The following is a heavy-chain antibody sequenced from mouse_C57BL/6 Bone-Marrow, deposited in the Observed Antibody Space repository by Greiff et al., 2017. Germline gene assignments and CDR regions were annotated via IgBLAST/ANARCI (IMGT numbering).Heavy chain of an antibody. CDR1: GYTFTNYW. CDR3: ARGGYYSNSFNPHYAMDY. Sequence: QVQLQQSGAELVRPGTSVKMSCKASGYTFTNYWIGWAKQRPGHGLEWIGDIYPGGGYTNYNEKFKGKATLTADKSSSTAYMQFSSLTSEDSAIYYCARGGYYSNSFNPHYAMDYWGQGTSVTVSS. V-gene: IGHV1-63*01. D-gene: IGHD2-5*01. CDR2: IYPGGGYT. J-gene: IGHJ4*01.